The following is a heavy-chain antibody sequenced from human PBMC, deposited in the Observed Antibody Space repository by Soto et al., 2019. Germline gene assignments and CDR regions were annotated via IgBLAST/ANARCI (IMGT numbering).Heavy chain of an antibody. CDR3: NYCSRGNCYGPVDA. CDR2: VKSNSDGGTT. CDR1: GFTFANAW. Sequence: EVQLVESGGGLVKPGGSLRLSCAASGFTFANAWMSWVRQAPGKGLEWVGRVKSNSDGGTTDYAAPVKGRFTISRDDSKNTLYLQMNSLEIGDTAIYYCNYCSRGNCYGPVDAWGKGAAVTVSS. J-gene: IGHJ6*04. V-gene: IGHV3-15*01. D-gene: IGHD2-15*01.